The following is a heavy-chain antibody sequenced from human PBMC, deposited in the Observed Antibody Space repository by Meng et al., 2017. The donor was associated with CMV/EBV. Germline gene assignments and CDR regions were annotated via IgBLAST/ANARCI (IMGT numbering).Heavy chain of an antibody. V-gene: IGHV1-8*03. Sequence: GESLKISCKASGYTFTSYDINWVRQATGQGLEWMGWMNPNSGNTGYAQKFQGRVTITRNTSISTAYMELSSLRSEDTAVYYCARGGYGSGVPYGMDVWGQGTTVTVSS. CDR3: ARGGYGSGVPYGMDV. CDR2: MNPNSGNT. CDR1: GYTFTSYD. J-gene: IGHJ6*02. D-gene: IGHD3-10*01.